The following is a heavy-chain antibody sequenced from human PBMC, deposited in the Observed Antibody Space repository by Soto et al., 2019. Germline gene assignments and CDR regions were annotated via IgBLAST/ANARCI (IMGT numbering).Heavy chain of an antibody. CDR1: GFTFSTYA. CDR3: AQPRGYGVFDAYDI. J-gene: IGHJ3*02. D-gene: IGHD2-8*01. V-gene: IGHV3-23*01. CDR2: ISGSGAEI. Sequence: EVQLLESGGGLVQPGGSLRLSCAASGFTFSTYAMSWVRQAPGKGLEWVSAISGSGAEIYYTDSVRGRFAISRDNSIDTLFLQMSHLKTEDTAVYYCAQPRGYGVFDAYDIWGQGTMVTVS.